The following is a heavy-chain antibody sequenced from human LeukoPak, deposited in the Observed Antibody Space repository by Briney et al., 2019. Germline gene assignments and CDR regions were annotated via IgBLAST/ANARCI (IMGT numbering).Heavy chain of an antibody. J-gene: IGHJ5*02. Sequence: GGSLSLSCAVAGITFSTYSMNWVRLPARKGLEWVSSISRSGSHIFYANSLKGRFTISRDNTKSSLYLQMNSLTADDTAVYYCAGATPPLLTSWGQGTLVTVSS. CDR3: AGATPPLLTS. CDR2: ISRSGSHI. CDR1: GITFSTYS. V-gene: IGHV3-21*01. D-gene: IGHD2/OR15-2a*01.